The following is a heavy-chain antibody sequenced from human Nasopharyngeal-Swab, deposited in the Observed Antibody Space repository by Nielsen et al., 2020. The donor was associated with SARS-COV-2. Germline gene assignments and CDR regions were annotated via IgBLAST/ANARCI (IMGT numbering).Heavy chain of an antibody. CDR3: ASQLGHPDS. V-gene: IGHV3-74*01. CDR2: ISEAGSIT. CDR1: GFTFSSHW. Sequence: GGSLRLSCAASGFTFSSHWMHWVRQAPGKGLVWVSRISEAGSITTYADSVKGRFTISRDNAKNTLFLQMHSLRADDTAIYYCASQLGHPDSWGQGTLVTVSS. J-gene: IGHJ4*02. D-gene: IGHD2-2*01.